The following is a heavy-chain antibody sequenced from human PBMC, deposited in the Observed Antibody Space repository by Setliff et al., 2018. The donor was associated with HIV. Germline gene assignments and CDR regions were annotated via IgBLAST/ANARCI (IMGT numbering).Heavy chain of an antibody. CDR2: ISWDGIKT. Sequence: GGSLRLSCAASGFFFKNAWMSWVRQAPGKGLEWVAGISWDGIKTTYGDSVRGRFTISRDTAKPSLYLQMNSLRVDDTAVYYCVRGHCNSATCWFGPWGQGTLVTVSS. V-gene: IGHV3-74*03. CDR3: VRGHCNSATCWFGP. J-gene: IGHJ5*02. D-gene: IGHD1-26*01. CDR1: GFFFKNAW.